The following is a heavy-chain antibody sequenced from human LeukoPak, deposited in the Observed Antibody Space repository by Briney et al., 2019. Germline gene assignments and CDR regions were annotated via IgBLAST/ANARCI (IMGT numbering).Heavy chain of an antibody. CDR3: ARHVYGSGQYNWFDP. CDR1: GGSISGYY. CDR2: IYYSGST. J-gene: IGHJ5*02. Sequence: SETLSLTCTVSGGSISGYYWSWIRQPPGKGLEWIGYIYYSGSTNYNPSLKSRVTISVDTSKNQFSLKLSSVTAADTAVYYCARHVYGSGQYNWFDPWGQGTLVTVSS. V-gene: IGHV4-59*08. D-gene: IGHD3-10*01.